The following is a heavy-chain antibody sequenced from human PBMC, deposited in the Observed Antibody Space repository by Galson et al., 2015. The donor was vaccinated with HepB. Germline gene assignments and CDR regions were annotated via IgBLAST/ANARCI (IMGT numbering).Heavy chain of an antibody. CDR1: GYTFTSYD. CDR3: ARRWFRASALYYMDV. Sequence: SVKVSCKVSGYTFTSYDINWVRQATGQGLEWMGWMNPNSGNTGYAQKFQGRVTMTRNTSISTAYMELSSLRSEDTAVYYCARRWFRASALYYMDVWAKGPRSPSP. CDR2: MNPNSGNT. D-gene: IGHD3-10*01. V-gene: IGHV1-8*01. J-gene: IGHJ6*03.